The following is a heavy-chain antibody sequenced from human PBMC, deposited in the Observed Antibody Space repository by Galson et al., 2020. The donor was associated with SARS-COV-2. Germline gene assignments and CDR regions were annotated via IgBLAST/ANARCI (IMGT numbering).Heavy chain of an antibody. CDR3: LAYSNTRQSF. V-gene: IGHV3-64D*09. CDR1: GFTFSDYA. D-gene: IGHD4-4*01. J-gene: IGHJ4*02. CDR2: MSSNGGTS. Sequence: GSLRLSCSASGFTFSDYAMHWVRQSPGKGLAYVSAMSSNGGTSFYIDSIKGRFTMSRDNSKNTFYLQMTGLRLEDTAIYYCLAYSNTRQSFWGQGTLVTVSS.